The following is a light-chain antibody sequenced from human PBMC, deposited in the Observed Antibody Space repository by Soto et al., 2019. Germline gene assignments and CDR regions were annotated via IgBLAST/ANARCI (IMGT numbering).Light chain of an antibody. CDR2: KAS. V-gene: IGKV1-5*03. J-gene: IGKJ1*01. Sequence: IQMPQSPSTLSASVGDRVTIICRASQSISSWLAWYQQKGGKAPKLLISKASNLDSGVPSRFSGSGSGTEFNLTISSLQPEDFATYYCQQYNRFIWTFGQGTKVDI. CDR1: QSISSW. CDR3: QQYNRFIWT.